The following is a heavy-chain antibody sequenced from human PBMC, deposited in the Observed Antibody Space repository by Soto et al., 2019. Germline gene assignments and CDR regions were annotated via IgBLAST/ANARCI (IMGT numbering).Heavy chain of an antibody. D-gene: IGHD3-9*01. CDR2: VSSDGTRT. J-gene: IGHJ4*02. CDR3: AKVGGLDFDWLLV. V-gene: IGHV3-64*04. Sequence: GGSLRLSSSASEFTFSSFDMHWVRQAPGKGLEFVSAVSSDGTRTYYAESVTGRFTISRDNSKNTLYLQMNSLRAEDTAVYYCAKVGGLDFDWLLVWGQGTLVTVSS. CDR1: EFTFSSFD.